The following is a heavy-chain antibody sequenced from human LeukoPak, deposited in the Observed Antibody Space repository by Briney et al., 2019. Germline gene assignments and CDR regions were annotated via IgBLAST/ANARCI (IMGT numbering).Heavy chain of an antibody. Sequence: GGSLRLSCAASGFIVSGNYMGWVRQAPGKGLEWVSLIYSGGNTYYADSVKGRFTISRDNSKNTLYLQMNSLRAEDTAVYYCARDGMTTVGGFDYWGQGTLVTVSS. J-gene: IGHJ4*02. D-gene: IGHD4-23*01. V-gene: IGHV3-53*01. CDR3: ARDGMTTVGGFDY. CDR1: GFIVSGNY. CDR2: IYSGGNT.